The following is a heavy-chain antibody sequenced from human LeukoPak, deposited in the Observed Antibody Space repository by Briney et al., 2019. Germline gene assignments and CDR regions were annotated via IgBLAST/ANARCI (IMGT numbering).Heavy chain of an antibody. CDR1: GFTFSSYS. CDR2: ISSSSGYI. J-gene: IGHJ6*03. V-gene: IGHV3-21*01. CDR3: AREEYYYDSSGYMDV. Sequence: PGGSLRLSCAASGFTFSSYSMNWVRQAPGKGLEWVSSISSSSGYIYYADSVKGRFTISRDNSKNTLYLQMNSLRAEDTAVYYCAREEYYYDSSGYMDVWGKGTTVTVSS. D-gene: IGHD3-22*01.